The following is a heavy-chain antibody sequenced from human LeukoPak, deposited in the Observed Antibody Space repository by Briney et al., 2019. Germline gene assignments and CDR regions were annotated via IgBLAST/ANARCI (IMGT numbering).Heavy chain of an antibody. CDR1: GGSISSYY. CDR2: IYYSGST. V-gene: IGHV4-59*12. J-gene: IGHJ4*02. D-gene: IGHD6-13*01. CDR3: ARIVRGIMSSSRFDY. Sequence: SETLSLTCTVSGGSISSYYWSWIRQPPGKGLEWIGYIYYSGSTNYNPSLKSRVTISVDTSKNQFSLKLRSVTAVDTAVYYCARIVRGIMSSSRFDYWGQGTLVTVSS.